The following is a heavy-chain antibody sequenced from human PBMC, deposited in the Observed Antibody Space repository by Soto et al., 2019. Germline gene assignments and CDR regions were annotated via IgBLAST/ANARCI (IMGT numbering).Heavy chain of an antibody. CDR2: ISYDGSNK. Sequence: QVQLVESGGGVVQPGRSLRLSCAASGFTFSSYVMHWVRQAPGKGLEWVAVISYDGSNKYYADSVKGRFTISRDNSENTLYLQMNSLRAEDTDVYYCAKDGAATRYYGIDFWGQGTTV. CDR1: GFTFSSYV. J-gene: IGHJ6*02. V-gene: IGHV3-30*18. CDR3: AKDGAATRYYGIDF. D-gene: IGHD5-12*01.